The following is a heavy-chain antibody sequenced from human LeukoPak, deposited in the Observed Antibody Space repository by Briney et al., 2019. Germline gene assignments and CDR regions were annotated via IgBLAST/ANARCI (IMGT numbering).Heavy chain of an antibody. CDR1: GFTFTKFG. CDR3: TRDQETYCGGDCFGAY. V-gene: IGHV3-30*03. CDR2: LSCDGSDK. J-gene: IGHJ4*02. D-gene: IGHD2-21*02. Sequence: GRSLRLSCAASGFTFTKFGIHWVRQAPGEGLEKVSSLSCDGSDKYYADSVKGRFTISRDNSKNTLYLQMNSLRAEDTAVYYCTRDQETYCGGDCFGAYWGQGTLVTVSS.